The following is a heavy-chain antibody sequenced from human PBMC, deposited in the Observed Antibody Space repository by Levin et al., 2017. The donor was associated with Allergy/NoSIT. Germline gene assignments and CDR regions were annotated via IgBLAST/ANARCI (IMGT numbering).Heavy chain of an antibody. Sequence: ASVKVSCAASGFIFSGYWMSWVRQAPGKGLEWVANINEDGSAQYYVDSVKGRFTISRDNAKNSLDLQMNSLRAEDTAVYYCARDRDGGDYWGQGSLVTVSS. CDR1: GFIFSGYW. CDR3: ARDRDGGDY. CDR2: INEDGSAQ. J-gene: IGHJ4*02. D-gene: IGHD4-23*01. V-gene: IGHV3-7*01.